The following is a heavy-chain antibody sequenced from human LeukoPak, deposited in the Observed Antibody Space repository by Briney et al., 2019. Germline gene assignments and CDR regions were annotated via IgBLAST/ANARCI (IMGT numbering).Heavy chain of an antibody. CDR3: ARESDGDGYSYFDY. V-gene: IGHV3-23*01. CDR1: GFTFSSYA. D-gene: IGHD5-24*01. CDR2: ISGSGDAP. J-gene: IGHJ4*02. Sequence: GGSLRLSCAASGFTFSSYAMSWVRQAPGKGLEWVSAISGSGDAPYYSDSVKGRFTISRDNSKNTLYLQMNSLRAEDTAVYYCARESDGDGYSYFDYWGQGTLVTVSS.